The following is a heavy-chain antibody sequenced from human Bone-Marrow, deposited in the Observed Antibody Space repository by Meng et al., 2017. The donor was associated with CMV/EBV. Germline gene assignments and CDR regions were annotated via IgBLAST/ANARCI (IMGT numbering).Heavy chain of an antibody. V-gene: IGHV1-69*05. D-gene: IGHD6-13*01. CDR3: ARDRPYSSPDKYYYYYGMDV. CDR1: GGTFSSYA. Sequence: SVKVSCKASGGTFSSYAISWVRQAPGQGLEWMGGIIPIFGTANYAQKFQGRVTITTDESTSTAYMELSSLRAEDTAVYYCARDRPYSSPDKYYYYYGMDVWGQGTTVTVSS. CDR2: IIPIFGTA. J-gene: IGHJ6*02.